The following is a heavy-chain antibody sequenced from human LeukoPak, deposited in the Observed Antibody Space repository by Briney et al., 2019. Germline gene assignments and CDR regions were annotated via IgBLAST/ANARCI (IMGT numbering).Heavy chain of an antibody. CDR2: IIPIFGTA. CDR3: AREVYYDSSGYYSAGDAFDI. J-gene: IGHJ3*02. Sequence: ASVKVSCKASGGTFSSFAISWVRQAPGQGLEWMGGIIPIFGTANYAQKFQGRVTITTDESTSTAYMELSSLRSEDTAVYYCAREVYYDSSGYYSAGDAFDIWGQGTMVTVSS. CDR1: GGTFSSFA. D-gene: IGHD3-22*01. V-gene: IGHV1-69*05.